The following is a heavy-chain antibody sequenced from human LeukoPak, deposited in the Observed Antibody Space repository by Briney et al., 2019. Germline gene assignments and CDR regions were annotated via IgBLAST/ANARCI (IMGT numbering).Heavy chain of an antibody. CDR3: ASLRDIVVVPAAPFDP. CDR1: GGTFISYA. V-gene: IGHV1-69*13. D-gene: IGHD2-2*01. Sequence: SVKVSRKASGGTFISYAISWVRQAPGQGLEWMGGIIPIFGTANYAQKFQGRVTITADESTSTAYMELSSLRSEDTAVYYCASLRDIVVVPAAPFDPWGQGTLVTVSS. CDR2: IIPIFGTA. J-gene: IGHJ5*02.